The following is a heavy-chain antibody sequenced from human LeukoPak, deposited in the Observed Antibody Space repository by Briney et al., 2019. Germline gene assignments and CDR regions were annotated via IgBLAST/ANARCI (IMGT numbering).Heavy chain of an antibody. J-gene: IGHJ4*02. Sequence: SETRSLTCAVYGGSFSGYYWSWIRQPPGKGLEWIGEINHSGNTNYNPSLKSRVIISVDTSKKQFSLKLSSVTAADTAVYYCARAPDYYDGSGYGGPFDYWGQGSLVTVSS. CDR2: INHSGNT. CDR1: GGSFSGYY. V-gene: IGHV4-34*01. D-gene: IGHD3-22*01. CDR3: ARAPDYYDGSGYGGPFDY.